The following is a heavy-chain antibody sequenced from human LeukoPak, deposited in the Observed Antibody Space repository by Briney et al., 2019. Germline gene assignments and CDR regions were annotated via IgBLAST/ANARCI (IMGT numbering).Heavy chain of an antibody. CDR1: GGSISSYY. CDR3: ARVFPSYCSSTSCYTSYYYYYYYMDV. D-gene: IGHD2-2*02. CDR2: IYYSGST. V-gene: IGHV4-59*01. Sequence: PSETLSLNCTVSGGSISSYYWSWIRQPPGKGLEWIGYIYYSGSTNYNTSLKSRVTISVDTSKNQFSLKLSSVTAADTAVYYCARVFPSYCSSTSCYTSYYYYYYYMDVWGKGTTVTVSS. J-gene: IGHJ6*03.